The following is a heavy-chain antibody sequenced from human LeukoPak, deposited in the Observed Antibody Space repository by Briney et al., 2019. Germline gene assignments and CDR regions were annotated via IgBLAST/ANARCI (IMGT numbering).Heavy chain of an antibody. CDR3: ARAPREGFSGSYHDY. V-gene: IGHV3-64*01. D-gene: IGHD1-26*01. CDR2: ISSNGDNT. CDR1: GFTFSSYA. J-gene: IGHJ4*02. Sequence: EGSLRRSCSASGFTFSSYAMHWVRQAPGKGLEYVSAISSNGDNTYYANSVKGRFTISRDNSKNTLYLQMASLRGEDTAVYYCARAPREGFSGSYHDYWGQGTLVTVSS.